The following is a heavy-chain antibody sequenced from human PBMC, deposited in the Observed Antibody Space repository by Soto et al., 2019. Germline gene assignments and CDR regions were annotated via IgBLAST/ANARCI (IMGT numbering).Heavy chain of an antibody. J-gene: IGHJ3*02. CDR2: INPATGAA. D-gene: IGHD3-3*01. V-gene: IGHV1-2*02. Sequence: QLHLVQSGAVVKKPGASVTVSCSASGYPVTAYYMHWVRQAPGRGLEWMGGINPATGAAKYTQTWQGRATRTRDTSTSTVFMELSGLTSEDTAGFCGGRGGGVGVAGSAAFDMWGQGTLVTVSS. CDR3: GRGGGVGVAGSAAFDM. CDR1: GYPVTAYY.